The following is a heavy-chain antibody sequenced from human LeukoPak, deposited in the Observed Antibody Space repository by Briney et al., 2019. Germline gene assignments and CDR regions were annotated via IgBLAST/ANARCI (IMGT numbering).Heavy chain of an antibody. CDR3: AKGGWLEY. CDR2: ISANDGST. V-gene: IGHV3-23*01. J-gene: IGHJ4*02. D-gene: IGHD5-24*01. Sequence: GGSLRLSCAASGFTFSSSAMSWVRQAPGKGLEWVSRISANDGSTDYADSVKGRFTISRDSSKTTPYLQMNSLRPEDTAVYYCAKGGWLEYWGQGTLVTVSS. CDR1: GFTFSSSA.